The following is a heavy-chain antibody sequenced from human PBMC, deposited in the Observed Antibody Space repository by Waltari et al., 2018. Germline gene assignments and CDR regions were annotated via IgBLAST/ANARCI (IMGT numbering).Heavy chain of an antibody. CDR2: FDPEDGET. V-gene: IGHV1-24*01. Sequence: QVQLVQSGAEAKKPGASVTVSCKVSGYTLTALSMHWVRQAPGPGLEWMGGFDPEDGETIYAQKFQGRVTMTEDTSTDTAYMELSSLRSEDTAVYYCATDSMVRGAYPRYYYYMDVWGKGTTVTVSS. D-gene: IGHD3-10*01. CDR1: GYTLTALS. J-gene: IGHJ6*03. CDR3: ATDSMVRGAYPRYYYYMDV.